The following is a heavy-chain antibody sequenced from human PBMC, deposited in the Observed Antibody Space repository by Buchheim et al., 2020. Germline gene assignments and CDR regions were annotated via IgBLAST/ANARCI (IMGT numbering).Heavy chain of an antibody. CDR1: GFTFSSYA. D-gene: IGHD3-22*01. CDR3: ASGGGSGYFH. Sequence: QVQLVESGGGVVQPGRSLRLSCAASGFTFSSYAMHWVRQAPGKGLEWVAVISYDGSNKYYADSVKGRFTISRDNSKNTLSLQMNSLRAEDTAVYYCASGGGSGYFHWGQGTL. J-gene: IGHJ1*01. CDR2: ISYDGSNK. V-gene: IGHV3-30-3*01.